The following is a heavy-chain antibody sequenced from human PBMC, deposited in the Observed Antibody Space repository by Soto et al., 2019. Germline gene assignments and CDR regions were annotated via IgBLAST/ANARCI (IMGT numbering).Heavy chain of an antibody. Sequence: QVQLVESGGGVVQPGRSLRLSCAASGFTFSIYAMHWVRQAPGKGLEWVAVISFDGSNKYYADSVKGRFTISRDNSQNTLYLQMNSLRAEDTAVYYCANTIVGPNPADYWGQGTQVTVSS. CDR3: ANTIVGPNPADY. CDR1: GFTFSIYA. J-gene: IGHJ4*02. D-gene: IGHD1-26*01. CDR2: ISFDGSNK. V-gene: IGHV3-30*18.